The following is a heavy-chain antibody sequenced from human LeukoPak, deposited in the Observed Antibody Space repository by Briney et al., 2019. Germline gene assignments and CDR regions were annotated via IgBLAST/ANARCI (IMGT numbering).Heavy chain of an antibody. Sequence: GGSLRLSCVTSGFTFSSYWMSWVRQAPGKGLEWVANIKQDGGQIYYLESVKGRFTVSRDNAKNSLYLQMNSLRAEDTAVYYCARLGARQMLEYWGQGTLVTVSS. CDR2: IKQDGGQI. D-gene: IGHD4-17*01. CDR3: ARLGARQMLEY. V-gene: IGHV3-7*01. J-gene: IGHJ4*02. CDR1: GFTFSSYW.